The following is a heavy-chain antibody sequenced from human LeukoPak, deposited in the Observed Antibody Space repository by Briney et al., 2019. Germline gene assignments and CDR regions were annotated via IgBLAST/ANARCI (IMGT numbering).Heavy chain of an antibody. D-gene: IGHD6-13*01. CDR1: GYTFTGYY. CDR2: INPNSGGT. Sequence: ASVKVSCKASGYTFTGYYMHWVRQAPGQGLEWMGWINPNSGGTNYAQKFQGRVTITRDTSASTAYMELSSLRSEDMAVYYCARVAGIAAALFDYWGQGTLVTVSS. V-gene: IGHV1-2*02. CDR3: ARVAGIAAALFDY. J-gene: IGHJ4*02.